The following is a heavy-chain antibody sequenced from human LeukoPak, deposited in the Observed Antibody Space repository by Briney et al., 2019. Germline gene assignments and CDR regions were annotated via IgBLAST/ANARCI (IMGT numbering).Heavy chain of an antibody. Sequence: PGGSLRLSCAASGFIFNKHAMSWVRQAPGKGLEWVSGIIENGGETYYADSVRGRFTISRDNSKNTLYLQMNSLRAEDTAVYYCAKDYEYNSNTWYFHWGRGTLVSVSS. D-gene: IGHD6-13*01. V-gene: IGHV3-23*01. CDR2: IIENGGET. J-gene: IGHJ4*02. CDR1: GFIFNKHA. CDR3: AKDYEYNSNTWYFH.